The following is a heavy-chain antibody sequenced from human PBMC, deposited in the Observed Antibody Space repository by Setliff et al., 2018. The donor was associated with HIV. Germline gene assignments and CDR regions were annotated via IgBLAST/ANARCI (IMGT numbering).Heavy chain of an antibody. CDR1: GFTFEDYG. CDR3: ARSFPYYYESGGVYAMDV. V-gene: IGHV3-20*04. D-gene: IGHD3-22*01. J-gene: IGHJ6*02. CDR2: ISWSGGGT. Sequence: PGGSLRLSCAASGFTFEDYGMSWVRQVPGKGLEWVSGISWSGGGTGYAASVKGRFTISRDDANNSLYLQMSSLKVEDTALYFCARSFPYYYESGGVYAMDVWGLGTTVTVSS.